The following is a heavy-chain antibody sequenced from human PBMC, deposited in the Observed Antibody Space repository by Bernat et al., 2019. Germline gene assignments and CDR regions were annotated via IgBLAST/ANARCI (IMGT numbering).Heavy chain of an antibody. CDR1: GGSISSGGYY. D-gene: IGHD4-11*01. CDR3: AGGTYMYTVTDERYGMDV. J-gene: IGHJ6*02. CDR2: IYYSGST. Sequence: QVQLQESGPGLVKPSQTLSLTCTVSGGSISSGGYYWSWIRQHPGKGLEWIGYIYYSGSTYYNPSLKSRVTISVDTSKNQFSLTLSSVTAADTAVYYCAGGTYMYTVTDERYGMDVWGQGTTVTVSS. V-gene: IGHV4-31*03.